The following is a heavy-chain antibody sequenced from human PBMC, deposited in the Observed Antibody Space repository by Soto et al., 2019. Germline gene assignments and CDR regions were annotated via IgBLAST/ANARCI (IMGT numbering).Heavy chain of an antibody. J-gene: IGHJ4*02. D-gene: IGHD2-8*01. V-gene: IGHV5-10-1*01. CDR2: IDPDDSYS. CDR3: ARHPHMLPFES. CDR1: GCSFTSYW. Sequence: PVESLKISCKVSGCSFTSYWISCVRQMPGKGLEWMGRIDPDDSYSDYSPSFQGHVTFSVDTSINTAYLQWKNLKASDTGIYYCARHPHMLPFESWGQGTVVTVSS.